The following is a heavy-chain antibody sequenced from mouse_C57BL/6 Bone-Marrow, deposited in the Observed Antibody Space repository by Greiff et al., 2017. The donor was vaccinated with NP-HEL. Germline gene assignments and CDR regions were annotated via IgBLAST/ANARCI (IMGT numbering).Heavy chain of an antibody. CDR3: TTSSGSLYYAMDY. D-gene: IGHD3-2*02. Sequence: EVQLQQSGAELVRPGASVKLSCTASGFNIKDDYMHWVKQRPEQGLEWIGWIDPENGDTEYASKFQGKATITADTSSNTAYLQLSSLTSEDTAVYYCTTSSGSLYYAMDYWGQGTSVTVSS. V-gene: IGHV14-4*01. J-gene: IGHJ4*01. CDR2: IDPENGDT. CDR1: GFNIKDDY.